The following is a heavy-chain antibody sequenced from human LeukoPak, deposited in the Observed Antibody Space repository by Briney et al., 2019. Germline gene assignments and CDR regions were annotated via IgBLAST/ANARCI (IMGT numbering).Heavy chain of an antibody. D-gene: IGHD6-19*01. Sequence: ASGKLSCNASGGTFSSYAISWGRQAPGQRLEWMGGIIPIFVTANYAKKFQGRGTITADESTSTAYMELSSLRSGDTAVYYCARGGPRIEVAGIRLFFDYRGRGTLLTVSS. CDR1: GGTFSSYA. J-gene: IGHJ4*02. CDR3: ARGGPRIEVAGIRLFFDY. V-gene: IGHV1-69*01. CDR2: IIPIFVTA.